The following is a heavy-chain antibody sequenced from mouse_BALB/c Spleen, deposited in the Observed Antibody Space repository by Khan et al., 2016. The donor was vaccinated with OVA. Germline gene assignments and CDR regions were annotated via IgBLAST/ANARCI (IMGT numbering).Heavy chain of an antibody. CDR1: GFTFSTYG. Sequence: EVELVESGGDFVRPGGSLKLSCAASGFTFSTYGMSWVRQTPDKRLEWVATISTGGAYTYYPDSVKGRFTISRDNAKNTLYLQLSSLKSEDTAIYYCARLGYYDNSEGFAYWGQGTLVTVSA. CDR3: ARLGYYDNSEGFAY. D-gene: IGHD2-4*01. J-gene: IGHJ3*01. CDR2: ISTGGAYT. V-gene: IGHV5-6*01.